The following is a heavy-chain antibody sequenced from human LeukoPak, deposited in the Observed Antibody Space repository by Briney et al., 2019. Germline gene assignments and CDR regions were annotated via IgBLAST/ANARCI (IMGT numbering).Heavy chain of an antibody. CDR3: ARGPTNYYGSGSSCFDY. Sequence: GASVKVSCKASGYTFTSYYMHWVRQAPGQGLGWMGIINPSGGSRSYAQKFKVRVSMTRDTSTSTVYMELSSLSSEDTAVYYCARGPTNYYGSGSSCFDYWGQGTLVTASS. J-gene: IGHJ4*02. CDR2: INPSGGSR. CDR1: GYTFTSYY. V-gene: IGHV1-46*01. D-gene: IGHD3-10*01.